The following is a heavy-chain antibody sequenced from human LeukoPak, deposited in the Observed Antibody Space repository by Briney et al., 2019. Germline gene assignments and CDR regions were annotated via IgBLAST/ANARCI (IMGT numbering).Heavy chain of an antibody. CDR2: ISGSGGST. J-gene: IGHJ3*02. CDR1: GFTFSSYA. V-gene: IGHV3-23*01. D-gene: IGHD3-22*01. Sequence: GGSLRLSCAASGFTFSSYAMSWVCQAPGKGLEWVSAISGSGGSTYYADSVKGRFTISRDNAKNSLYLQMNSLRAEDTALYYCAKDVLSGYYDSSGYYDAFDIWGQGTMVTVSS. CDR3: AKDVLSGYYDSSGYYDAFDI.